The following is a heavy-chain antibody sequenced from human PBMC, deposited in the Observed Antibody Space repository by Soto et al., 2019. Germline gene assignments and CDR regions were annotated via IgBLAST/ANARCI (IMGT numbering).Heavy chain of an antibody. D-gene: IGHD6-19*01. J-gene: IGHJ4*02. CDR1: GFTVSDS. CDR3: ARDASGPFDY. Sequence: LRLSCSVAGFTVSDSMSWVRQAPGKGLECVSFIHSDGSTHHTDSVRGRFTISRDNSKNTLYLQMDRLRVDDTAVYFCARDASGPFDYWGQGTLVTVSS. CDR2: IHSDGST. V-gene: IGHV3-53*01.